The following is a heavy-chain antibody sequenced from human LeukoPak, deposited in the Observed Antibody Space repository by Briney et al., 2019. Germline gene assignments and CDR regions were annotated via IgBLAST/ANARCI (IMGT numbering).Heavy chain of an antibody. J-gene: IGHJ3*02. CDR3: ARRSPTADAFDI. Sequence: GASVKVSCKASGYSFSRNAINWVRQAPGQGLEWMGWINTKTGTPTYAQGFTGRFVLSLDISVSTAYLQISSLKAEDSAIYYCARRSPTADAFDIWGQGTMVTVSS. D-gene: IGHD4-11*01. CDR1: GYSFSRNA. V-gene: IGHV7-4-1*02. CDR2: INTKTGTP.